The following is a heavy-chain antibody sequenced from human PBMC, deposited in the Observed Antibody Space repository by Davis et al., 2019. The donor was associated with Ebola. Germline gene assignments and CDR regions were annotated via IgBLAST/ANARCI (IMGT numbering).Heavy chain of an antibody. CDR3: VRGRNGFDY. D-gene: IGHD2-8*01. Sequence: GESLKISCAVSGFTFSDYYMDWVRQTPAKGLEWLARSRNKVNSYTTEYAASVKGRFSVSRDDSKNVFFLQMNSLKTEDTAVYYCVRGRNGFDYWGQGTLVTVSS. CDR1: GFTFSDYY. V-gene: IGHV3-72*01. CDR2: SRNKVNSYTT. J-gene: IGHJ4*02.